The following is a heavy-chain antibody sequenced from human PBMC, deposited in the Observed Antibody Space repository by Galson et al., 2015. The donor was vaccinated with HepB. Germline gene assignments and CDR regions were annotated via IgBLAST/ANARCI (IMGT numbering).Heavy chain of an antibody. CDR3: ARDGEWMAATSYYYGMDV. Sequence: SVKVSCKASGYTFTNYGISWVRQAPGQGLEWMGWISSYNGNTNYAQNLQGRVIMTTDTSTSTAYMELKSLRSDDTAVYYCARDGEWMAATSYYYGMDVWGQGTTVTVSS. V-gene: IGHV1-18*04. D-gene: IGHD5-24*01. CDR2: ISSYNGNT. CDR1: GYTFTNYG. J-gene: IGHJ6*02.